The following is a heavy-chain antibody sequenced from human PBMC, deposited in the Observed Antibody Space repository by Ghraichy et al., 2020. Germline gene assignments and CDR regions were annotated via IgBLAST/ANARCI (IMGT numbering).Heavy chain of an antibody. J-gene: IGHJ6*02. D-gene: IGHD4-17*01. V-gene: IGHV4-34*01. CDR1: GGSFSGYY. CDR3: ARDRRLPTVTRAYYYYGMDV. Sequence: SETLSLTCAVYGGSFSGYYWSWIRQPPGKGLEWIGEINHSGSTNYNPSLKSRVTISVDTSKNQFSLKLSSVTAADTAVYYCARDRRLPTVTRAYYYYGMDVWGQGTTVTVSS. CDR2: INHSGST.